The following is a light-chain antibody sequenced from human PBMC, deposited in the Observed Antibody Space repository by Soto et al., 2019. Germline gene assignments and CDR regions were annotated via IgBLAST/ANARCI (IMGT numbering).Light chain of an antibody. J-gene: IGLJ1*01. CDR1: SSDVGGYNY. CDR3: SSYTSSSAQV. Sequence: QSALTQPASVSGSPGQSITISCTGTSSDVGGYNYVSWYQQHPGKAPKLMIYDVSNRPSGVSNRFSGSKSDNTASLTISGLQAEDEADYYCSSYTSSSAQVFGTGTKLNVL. V-gene: IGLV2-14*03. CDR2: DVS.